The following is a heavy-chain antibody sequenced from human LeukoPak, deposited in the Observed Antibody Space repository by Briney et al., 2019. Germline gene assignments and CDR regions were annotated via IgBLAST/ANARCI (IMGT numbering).Heavy chain of an antibody. D-gene: IGHD2-15*01. CDR3: ARDASRCSGGSCYGYFDY. CDR2: ICCNGSNK. V-gene: IGHV3-33*01. J-gene: IGHJ4*02. Sequence: GGSLRLSSAPSRFTFTISGMHTGREAPGEGGWWVSVICCNGSNKYYADSAKGRFTISRDNSKNTLYLQMNSLRAEDTAVYYCARDASRCSGGSCYGYFDYWGQGTLVTVSS. CDR1: RFTFTISG.